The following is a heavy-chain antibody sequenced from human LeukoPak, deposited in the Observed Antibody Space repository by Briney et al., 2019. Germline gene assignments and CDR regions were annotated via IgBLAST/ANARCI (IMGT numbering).Heavy chain of an antibody. Sequence: ASVKVSCKASGYTFTGYYTHWVRQAPGQGLEWMGWINPNSGGTNYAQKFQGRVTMTTDTSTTTAYMELKSLRSDDTAIYYCAKDRAAARNFDIWGQGTLVTVSS. CDR3: AKDRAAARNFDI. CDR1: GYTFTGYY. D-gene: IGHD6-13*01. J-gene: IGHJ4*02. CDR2: INPNSGGT. V-gene: IGHV1-2*02.